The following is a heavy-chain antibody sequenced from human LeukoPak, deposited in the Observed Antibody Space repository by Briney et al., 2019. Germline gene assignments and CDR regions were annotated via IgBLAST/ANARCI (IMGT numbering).Heavy chain of an antibody. CDR2: IYTSGYT. V-gene: IGHV4-61*02. Sequence: SETLSLTCTVSGGSINSGNYYWSWIRQPAGKGLEWMGRIYTSGYTDYHPSLKSRVTISVDASKNQFSLKLTSVTAADTAMYYCARDSPEYTYNYGGAFKYWGQGTLVTVSS. CDR1: GGSINSGNYY. CDR3: ARDSPEYTYNYGGAFKY. J-gene: IGHJ4*02. D-gene: IGHD3-16*01.